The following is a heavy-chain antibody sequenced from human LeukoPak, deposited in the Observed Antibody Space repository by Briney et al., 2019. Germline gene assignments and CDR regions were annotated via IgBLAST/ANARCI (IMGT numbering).Heavy chain of an antibody. Sequence: ASVKISCKASGYTFTSYAMHWVRQAPGQRLEWMGWINAGNGNTKYSQKFQGRVTITRDTSASTAYMELSSLRSEDTAVYYCARVYVRYDGYNLGHWGQGTLVTVSS. J-gene: IGHJ4*02. D-gene: IGHD5-24*01. CDR3: ARVYVRYDGYNLGH. CDR1: GYTFTSYA. V-gene: IGHV1-3*01. CDR2: INAGNGNT.